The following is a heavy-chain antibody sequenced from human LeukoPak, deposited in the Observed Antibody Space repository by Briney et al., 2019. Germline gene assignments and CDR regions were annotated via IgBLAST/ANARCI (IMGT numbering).Heavy chain of an antibody. Sequence: GGSLRLSCAASGFTFTSYSMNWVRQALGKGLVWVSSIGGSSKSIYYADSVKGRFTTSRDNAKNSLYLEMNSLRAEDTAVYYCARGCSGGNCYYEYWGQGTLVTVSS. CDR2: IGGSSKSI. CDR1: GFTFTSYS. CDR3: ARGCSGGNCYYEY. V-gene: IGHV3-21*01. D-gene: IGHD2-15*01. J-gene: IGHJ4*02.